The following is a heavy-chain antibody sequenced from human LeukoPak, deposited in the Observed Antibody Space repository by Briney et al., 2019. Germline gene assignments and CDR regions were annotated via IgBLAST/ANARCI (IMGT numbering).Heavy chain of an antibody. CDR2: INPDASVT. CDR3: ATHPHSAGYHWFDP. V-gene: IGHV3-7*01. D-gene: IGHD6-13*01. J-gene: IGHJ5*02. Sequence: PGGSLRLSCAASGFIFNTNGISWVRQAPGKGLGWVANINPDASVTHYVDSVKGRFTISGDNGKNSVYLQMNSLRAEDSAVYFCATHPHSAGYHWFDPRGQGTLVTVAS. CDR1: GFIFNTNG.